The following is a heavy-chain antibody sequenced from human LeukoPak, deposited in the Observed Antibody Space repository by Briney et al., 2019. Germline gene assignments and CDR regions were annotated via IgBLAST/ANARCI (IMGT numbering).Heavy chain of an antibody. D-gene: IGHD6-19*01. V-gene: IGHV5-51*01. CDR2: IYPGDSDT. CDR1: GYSFTSYW. CDR3: TRHLAVAGSIEGFDS. J-gene: IGHJ4*02. Sequence: GESLKISCKGSGYSFTSYWIGWVRQMPGKGLECMGIIYPGDSDTRYSPSFQGQVTISADKSINTAYLQWSSLKASDSAMYYCTRHLAVAGSIEGFDSWGQGTLVTVSS.